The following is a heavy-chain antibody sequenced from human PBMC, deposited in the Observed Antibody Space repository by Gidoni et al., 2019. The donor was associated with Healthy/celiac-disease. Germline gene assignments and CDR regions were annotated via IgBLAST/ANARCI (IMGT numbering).Heavy chain of an antibody. J-gene: IGHJ6*02. V-gene: IGHV4-31*03. CDR1: GGSISSGGYY. Sequence: QVQLQESGPGLVKPSQTLSLTCTVSGGSISSGGYYWSWIRQHPGKGLEWIGYIYYSGSTYYNPSLKSRVTISVDTSKNQFSLKLSSVTAADTAVYYCARGVAEGYCSGGSCGRYYYYGMDVWGQGTTVTVSS. CDR3: ARGVAEGYCSGGSCGRYYYYGMDV. D-gene: IGHD2-15*01. CDR2: IYYSGST.